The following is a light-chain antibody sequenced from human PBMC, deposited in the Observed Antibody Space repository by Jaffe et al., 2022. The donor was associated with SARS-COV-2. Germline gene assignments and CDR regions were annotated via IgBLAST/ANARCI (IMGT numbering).Light chain of an antibody. J-gene: IGLJ2*01. CDR1: NSDIGSYNY. V-gene: IGLV2-14*03. CDR3: SSFTSLTPSSPVV. Sequence: QSVLTQPASVSGSPGQSITISCTGTNSDIGSYNYVSWYQQHSGRAPKLIIYVVSKRPSGISDRFSGSKSGQTASLTISGLQAEDEADYYCSSFTSLTPSSPVVFGGGTKVTV. CDR2: VVS.